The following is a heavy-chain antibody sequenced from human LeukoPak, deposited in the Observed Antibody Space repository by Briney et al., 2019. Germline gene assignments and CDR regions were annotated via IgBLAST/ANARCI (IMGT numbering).Heavy chain of an antibody. Sequence: GGSLRLSCVASGFTFSDAYMNWVRLAPGKGLEWVANIKEDGSERNYVDSVKGRFTISRDNAKNSLYLQMNSLRVADTAVYYCVSEGYNYYGMDVWGQGTTVTVSS. CDR2: IKEDGSER. CDR3: VSEGYNYYGMDV. CDR1: GFTFSDAY. V-gene: IGHV3-7*01. J-gene: IGHJ6*02.